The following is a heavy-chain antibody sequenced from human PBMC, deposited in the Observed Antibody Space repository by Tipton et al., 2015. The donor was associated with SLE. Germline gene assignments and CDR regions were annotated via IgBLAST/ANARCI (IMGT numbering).Heavy chain of an antibody. D-gene: IGHD1-26*01. V-gene: IGHV3-11*03. CDR2: ISSSSSYT. J-gene: IGHJ5*01. CDR3: AKSVTSGIVGATLDS. Sequence: SLRLSCAASGFIFSDYYMSWIRQAPGKGLEWVSYISSSSSYTNYADSVKGRFTISRDNAKNSLYLQMNSLRPEDMALYYCAKSVTSGIVGATLDSWGQGTLVTVSS. CDR1: GFIFSDYY.